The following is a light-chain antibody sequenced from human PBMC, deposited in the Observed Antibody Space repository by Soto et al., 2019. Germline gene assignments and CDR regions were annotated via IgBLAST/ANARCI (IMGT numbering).Light chain of an antibody. V-gene: IGKV3-11*01. CDR1: QSGSTY. CDR3: QQRRHWK. Sequence: ILTLSPGEIATLSCWASQSGSTYLAWDQHKPGQAPSLLMYDASKRSTGIPARFSGSGSGTDFTLTISSLEPEDFAVYYCQQRRHWKFGQGTKVDIK. J-gene: IGKJ1*01. CDR2: DAS.